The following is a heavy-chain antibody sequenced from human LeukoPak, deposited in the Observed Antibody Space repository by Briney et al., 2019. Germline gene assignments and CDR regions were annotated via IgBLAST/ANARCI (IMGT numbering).Heavy chain of an antibody. D-gene: IGHD2-15*01. CDR3: ARDVLNRCIGGICPIDD. J-gene: IGHJ4*02. V-gene: IGHV1-18*04. CDR2: ISTYDGGT. Sequence: ASVKVSCKAPGYTFTRYGITWVRQAPGQRLEWMGWISTYDGGTYYAQKFQGRVTMTRDTSTNTAYMELRGLRSDDTALYYCARDVLNRCIGGICPIDDWGQGTLVTVSS. CDR1: GYTFTRYG.